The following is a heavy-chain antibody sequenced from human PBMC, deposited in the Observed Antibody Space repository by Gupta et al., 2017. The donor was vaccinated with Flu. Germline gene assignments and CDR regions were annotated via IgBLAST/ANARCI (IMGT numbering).Heavy chain of an antibody. Sequence: EVQLVESGGGLVKPGGSLRLSCAASGFTFSSYAMHWVRLAPGKGLEYVSAISSNGGSTYYADSVKGRFTISRDNSKNTLYLQMSSLRAEDTAVYYCVKRRDRYGSGSYYFDYWGQGTLVTVSS. CDR1: GFTFSSYA. V-gene: IGHV3-64D*06. D-gene: IGHD3-10*01. CDR2: ISSNGGST. CDR3: VKRRDRYGSGSYYFDY. J-gene: IGHJ4*02.